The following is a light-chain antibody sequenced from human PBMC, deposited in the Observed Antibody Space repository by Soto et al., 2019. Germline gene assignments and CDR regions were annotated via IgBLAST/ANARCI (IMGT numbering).Light chain of an antibody. Sequence: DIVMTQSPDSLAVSLGERATINCKSSQSVLYTSYNKNLLAWYQQKPGQPPKLLIYWASTRESGVPYRFSGSGSGTDFTLTISSLKAEDGAVYDCLQHQSYPLTFGQGTKVQI. CDR2: WAS. J-gene: IGKJ1*01. CDR3: LQHQSYPLT. V-gene: IGKV4-1*01. CDR1: QSVLYTSYNKNL.